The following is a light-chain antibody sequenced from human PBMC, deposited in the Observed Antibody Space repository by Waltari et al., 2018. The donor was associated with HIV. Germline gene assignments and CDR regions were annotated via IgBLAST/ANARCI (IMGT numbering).Light chain of an antibody. CDR3: HQYGSSPRT. Sequence: EIVLTQSPGTLSLSPGESATLSCRASQSVSSSSFAWYQQKPGQAPRLLIHGTSSRATAIPDRFSGSGSGTDFTLTISRLEPDDSAVYYCHQYGSSPRTFGQGTKLEIK. CDR1: QSVSSSS. V-gene: IGKV3-20*01. J-gene: IGKJ2*01. CDR2: GTS.